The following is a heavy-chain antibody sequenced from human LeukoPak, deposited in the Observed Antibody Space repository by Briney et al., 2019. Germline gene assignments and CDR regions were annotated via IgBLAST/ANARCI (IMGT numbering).Heavy chain of an antibody. D-gene: IGHD3-10*01. CDR1: GFTFSSCW. V-gene: IGHV3-74*01. CDR3: TREDGSGSDGVW. Sequence: GGSLRLSCAASGFTFSSCWMHWVRQAPGKGPVWVSRINPDGSSTTYADSVKGRFTISRDNAKDTVYLQMNSLRAEDTAVYYCTREDGSGSDGVWWGQGTLVTVSS. CDR2: INPDGSST. J-gene: IGHJ4*02.